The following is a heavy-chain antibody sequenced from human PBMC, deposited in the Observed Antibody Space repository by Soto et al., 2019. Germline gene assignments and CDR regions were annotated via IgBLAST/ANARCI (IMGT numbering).Heavy chain of an antibody. V-gene: IGHV3-23*01. CDR3: AKDSYYGSGSYSDGMDV. D-gene: IGHD3-10*01. Sequence: HPGGSLRLSCAASGFTFSSYAMSWVRQAPGKGLEWVSAISGSGGSTYYADSVKGRFTISRDNSKNTLYLQMNSLRAEDTAVYYCAKDSYYGSGSYSDGMDVWGQGTTVTVSS. CDR1: GFTFSSYA. J-gene: IGHJ6*02. CDR2: ISGSGGST.